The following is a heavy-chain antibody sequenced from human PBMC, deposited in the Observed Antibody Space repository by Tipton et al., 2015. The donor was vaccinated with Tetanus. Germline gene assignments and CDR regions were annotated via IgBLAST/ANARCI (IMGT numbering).Heavy chain of an antibody. J-gene: IGHJ4*02. CDR3: AKGPPHRFGELPENRGDY. CDR1: GFTFSSYG. D-gene: IGHD3-10*01. Sequence: SLRLSCAASGFTFSSYGMHWVRQAPGKGLEWVAVISYDGSNKYYADSVKGRFTISRDNSKNTLYLQMNSLRAEDTAVYYCAKGPPHRFGELPENRGDYWGQGTLVTVSS. CDR2: ISYDGSNK. V-gene: IGHV3-30*18.